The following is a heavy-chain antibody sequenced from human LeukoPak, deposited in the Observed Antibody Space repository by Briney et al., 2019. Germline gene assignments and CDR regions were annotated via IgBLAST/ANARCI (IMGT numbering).Heavy chain of an antibody. V-gene: IGHV3-48*03. CDR1: GFTFSNYA. CDR3: ARDNYDSSGYCFD. D-gene: IGHD3-22*01. J-gene: IGHJ4*02. CDR2: ISSSGSNT. Sequence: PGGSLRLSCAASGFTFSNYAMTWVRQVPGKGLEWVSYISSSGSNTYYADSVKGRFTISRDNAKNSLYLQMNSLRAEDTAVYYCARDNYDSSGYCFDWGQGTLVTVSS.